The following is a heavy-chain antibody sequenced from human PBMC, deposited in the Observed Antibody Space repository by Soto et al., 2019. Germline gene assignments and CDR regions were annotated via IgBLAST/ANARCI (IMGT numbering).Heavy chain of an antibody. D-gene: IGHD6-6*01. Sequence: SVKVSCKASGGTFSSYTISWVRQAPGQGLEWMGRIIPILGIANYAQKFQGRVTITADKSTSTAYMELSSLRSEDTAVYYCARETLGYSSSSFAVQEETWFDPWGQGTLVTVSS. J-gene: IGHJ5*02. V-gene: IGHV1-69*04. CDR3: ARETLGYSSSSFAVQEETWFDP. CDR1: GGTFSSYT. CDR2: IIPILGIA.